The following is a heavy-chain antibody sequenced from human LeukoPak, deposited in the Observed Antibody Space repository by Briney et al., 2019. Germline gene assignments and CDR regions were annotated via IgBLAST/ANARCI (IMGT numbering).Heavy chain of an antibody. D-gene: IGHD3-10*01. Sequence: ASVKVSCTASGYAFNAFGFTWVRQAPGQGLEWMGWISGYNGVTNYAQNFQGRVTMTTDTSTSTAFMELGSQRFDDTAVYYCARMSLGYKTNWSDFWGQGTLVIVSS. CDR2: ISGYNGVT. CDR3: ARMSLGYKTNWSDF. J-gene: IGHJ5*01. CDR1: GYAFNAFG. V-gene: IGHV1-18*04.